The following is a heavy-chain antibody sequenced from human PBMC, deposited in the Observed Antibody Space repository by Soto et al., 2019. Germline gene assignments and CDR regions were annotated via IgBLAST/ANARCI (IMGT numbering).Heavy chain of an antibody. CDR3: ARDSYYDSSGTYSGFDY. V-gene: IGHV4-59*01. CDR2: IDYSVST. CDR1: GGSISSYY. Sequence: QVQLQESGPGLVKPSETLSLTCTVSGGSISSYYWSWIRQPPVKGLEWIGYIDYSVSTNYNPSLQRRVTISVDTSKNQFSLKLISVTAADTAVYYCARDSYYDSSGTYSGFDYWGQGTLVTVSS. J-gene: IGHJ4*02. D-gene: IGHD3-22*01.